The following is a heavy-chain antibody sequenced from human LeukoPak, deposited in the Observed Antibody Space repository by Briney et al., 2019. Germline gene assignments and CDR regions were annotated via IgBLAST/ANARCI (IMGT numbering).Heavy chain of an antibody. CDR2: IHYSGST. J-gene: IGHJ4*02. Sequence: SETLSLTCGVSSGSISNYYWSWIRQPPGKGLEWIAYIHYSGSTHYNHSLRSRATISVDTSKNQLSLQLTSVTDAATAVYYCARMGIRLFDWLPTYYFDYCGQGALFTVSS. CDR1: SGSISNYY. D-gene: IGHD3-9*01. V-gene: IGHV4-59*08. CDR3: ARMGIRLFDWLPTYYFDY.